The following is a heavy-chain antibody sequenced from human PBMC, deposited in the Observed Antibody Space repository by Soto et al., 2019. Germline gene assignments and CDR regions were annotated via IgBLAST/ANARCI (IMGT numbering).Heavy chain of an antibody. Sequence: GSLRLSCAASGFTFSSYAMSWVRQAPGKGLEWVSAISGSGGSTYYADSVKGRFTISRDNSKNTLYLQMNSLRAEDTAVYYCAKDGGTKTGRGITIFGVVIQYYFDYWGQGTLVTVSS. J-gene: IGHJ4*02. CDR3: AKDGGTKTGRGITIFGVVIQYYFDY. CDR1: GFTFSSYA. V-gene: IGHV3-23*01. CDR2: ISGSGGST. D-gene: IGHD3-3*01.